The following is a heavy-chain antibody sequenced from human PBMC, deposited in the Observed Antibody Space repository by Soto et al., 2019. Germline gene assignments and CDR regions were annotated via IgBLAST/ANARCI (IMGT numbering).Heavy chain of an antibody. CDR2: SSGSGSGGST. Sequence: EVQLLESGGGLVQPGGSLRLSCAASGFTFTNYAMTWVRQAPGKGLEWVSSSSGSGSGGSTNYEDSVKGRFTISRDNSKNTLYLQMNSLRVEDTAVYYCAKDRDDYRNYVFDYWGQGTLVTVSS. V-gene: IGHV3-23*01. J-gene: IGHJ4*02. CDR1: GFTFTNYA. D-gene: IGHD4-4*01. CDR3: AKDRDDYRNYVFDY.